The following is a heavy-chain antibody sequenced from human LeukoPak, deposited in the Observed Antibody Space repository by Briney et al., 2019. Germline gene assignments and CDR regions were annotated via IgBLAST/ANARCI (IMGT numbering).Heavy chain of an antibody. CDR3: ARARTFHYDSSGYVDAFDI. CDR1: GYTFTSYG. D-gene: IGHD3-22*01. J-gene: IGHJ3*02. V-gene: IGHV1-18*01. CDR2: ISAYNGNT. Sequence: ASVKVSCKASGYTFTSYGISWVRRAPGQGLEWMGWISAYNGNTNYAQKLQGRVTMTTDTSTSTAYMELRSLRSDDTAVYYCARARTFHYDSSGYVDAFDIWGQGTMVTVSS.